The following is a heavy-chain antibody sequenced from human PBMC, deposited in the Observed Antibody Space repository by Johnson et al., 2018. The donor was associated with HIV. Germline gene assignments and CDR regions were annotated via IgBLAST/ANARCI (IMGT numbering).Heavy chain of an antibody. CDR3: AKDFGSGWADAFDI. D-gene: IGHD6-19*01. J-gene: IGHJ3*02. CDR2: IRYDGSNK. CDR1: GFTFSSYG. Sequence: QVQLVESGGGLVQPGGSLILSCAASGFTFSSYGMHWVRQAPGKGLEWVAFIRYDGSNKYYADSVKGRFTISRDNSKNTLYLQMNSLRAEDTALYYCAKDFGSGWADAFDIWGQGTGVTISS. V-gene: IGHV3-30*02.